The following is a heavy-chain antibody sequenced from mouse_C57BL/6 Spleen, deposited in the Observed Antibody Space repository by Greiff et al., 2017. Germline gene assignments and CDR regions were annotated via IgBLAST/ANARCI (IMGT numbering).Heavy chain of an antibody. CDR2: IYPGDGDT. CDR3: AGNYLYAMDY. CDR1: GYAFSSYW. V-gene: IGHV1-80*01. Sequence: LVESGAELVKPGASVKISCKASGYAFSSYWMNWVKQRPGKGLEWIGQIYPGDGDTNYNGKFKGKATLTADKSSSTAYMQLSSLTSEDSAVYFCAGNYLYAMDYWGQGTSVTVSS. J-gene: IGHJ4*01. D-gene: IGHD2-1*01.